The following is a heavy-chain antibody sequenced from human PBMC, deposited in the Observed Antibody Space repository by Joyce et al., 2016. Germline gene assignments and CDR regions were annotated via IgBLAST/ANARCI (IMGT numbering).Heavy chain of an antibody. J-gene: IGHJ4*02. Sequence: QVQLQQRGAGLLKPSETLSLTCAVYGGSFIGYYWSWIRQPPGKGLEWIGEVNHSGITHHNPSLQSRVTISVDPSKNQFSLKLSSVTAADTAVYYCARGRVLYGSGSLFDYWGQGTLVTVSS. CDR2: VNHSGIT. D-gene: IGHD3-10*01. CDR1: GGSFIGYY. CDR3: ARGRVLYGSGSLFDY. V-gene: IGHV4-34*01.